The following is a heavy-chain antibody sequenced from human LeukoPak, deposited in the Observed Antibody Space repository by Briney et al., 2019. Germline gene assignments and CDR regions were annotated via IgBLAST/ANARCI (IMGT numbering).Heavy chain of an antibody. D-gene: IGHD3-9*01. Sequence: ASLKVSCKASGYTFTGYYMNWVRQAPGQGLEWMGWINSDSGVTKYAQKFQGRVTMTRDTSITTVYMDLTRLTSDDTAVYYCARNFDMKGFDPWGQGTLVTVSS. J-gene: IGHJ5*02. V-gene: IGHV1-2*02. CDR3: ARNFDMKGFDP. CDR1: GYTFTGYY. CDR2: INSDSGVT.